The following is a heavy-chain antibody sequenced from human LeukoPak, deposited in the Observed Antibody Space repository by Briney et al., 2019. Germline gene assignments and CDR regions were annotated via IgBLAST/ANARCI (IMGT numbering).Heavy chain of an antibody. CDR2: IYYSGST. J-gene: IGHJ4*02. D-gene: IGHD3-22*01. V-gene: IGHV4-39*02. CDR3: ARDNYYDSRVPFDY. Sequence: PSETLSLTCTVSGGSISSSSYYWGWIRQPPGKGLEWIGSIYYSGSTYYNPSLKSRVTISVDTSKNQFSLKLSSVTAADTAVYCCARDNYYDSRVPFDYWGQGTLVTVSS. CDR1: GGSISSSSYY.